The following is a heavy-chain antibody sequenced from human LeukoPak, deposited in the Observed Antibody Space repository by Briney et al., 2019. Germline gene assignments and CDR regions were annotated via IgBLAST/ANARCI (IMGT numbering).Heavy chain of an antibody. CDR1: GFTFSSYA. Sequence: PGRSLRLSCSASGFTFSSYAMHWVRQAPGKGLEYVSAISSNGGSTYYADSVKGRFTISRDNSKNTLYLQMSSLRAEDTAVYYCVKGSYDFWSGYYDYWGQGTLVTVSS. CDR3: VKGSYDFWSGYYDY. D-gene: IGHD3-3*01. CDR2: ISSNGGST. J-gene: IGHJ4*02. V-gene: IGHV3-64D*09.